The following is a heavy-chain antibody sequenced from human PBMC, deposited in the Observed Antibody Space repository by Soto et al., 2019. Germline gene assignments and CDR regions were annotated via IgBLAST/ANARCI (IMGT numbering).Heavy chain of an antibody. CDR2: IIPNLGTF. Sequence: SVKGSCKASGGPFSRNPITWVRQAPVQGLEWMGGIIPNLGTFRYAQKFQGRVTITTDEATATTYIELSSLTSEDTAVYYCARDRGFLEWSFQFDPWGQGTLVTVSS. CDR1: GGPFSRNP. CDR3: ARDRGFLEWSFQFDP. D-gene: IGHD3-3*01. J-gene: IGHJ5*02. V-gene: IGHV1-69*16.